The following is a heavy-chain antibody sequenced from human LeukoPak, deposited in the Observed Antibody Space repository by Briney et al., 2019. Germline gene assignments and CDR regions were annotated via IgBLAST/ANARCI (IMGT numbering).Heavy chain of an antibody. D-gene: IGHD4-17*01. Sequence: SLRLSCAASGFTFDDYAMHWVRQAPGKGLGWVSGISWNSGSIGYADSVKGRFTISRDNSKNTLYLQMNSLRAEDTAMYYCAKDRVATVITFNDYWGQGTLVTVSS. J-gene: IGHJ4*02. CDR2: ISWNSGSI. V-gene: IGHV3-9*01. CDR3: AKDRVATVITFNDY. CDR1: GFTFDDYA.